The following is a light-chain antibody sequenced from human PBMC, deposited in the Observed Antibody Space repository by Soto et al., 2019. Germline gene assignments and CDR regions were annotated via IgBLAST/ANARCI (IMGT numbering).Light chain of an antibody. CDR2: EAS. V-gene: IGKV3-11*01. CDR1: HFINTY. CDR3: QQRHTWPTT. Sequence: EIVFTQSPATLSLSPGARATLSCKASHFINTYVAWYQHRPGQGPRLLIYEASKRATGIPARFSGSGSGTDFTLTISSLEPEDFGIYYCQQRHTWPTTFGGGAKLEI. J-gene: IGKJ4*01.